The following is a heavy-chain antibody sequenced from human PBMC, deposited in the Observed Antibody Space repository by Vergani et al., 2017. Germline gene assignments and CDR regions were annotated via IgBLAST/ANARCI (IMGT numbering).Heavy chain of an antibody. CDR2: ISWNSGSI. CDR3: ARGSCSSTSCYFPD. D-gene: IGHD2-2*01. J-gene: IGHJ4*02. V-gene: IGHV3-9*01. Sequence: EVQLVESGGGLVQPGRSLRLSCAASGFTFDDYAMHWVRQAPGKGLEWVSGISWNSGSIGYADSVKGRFTISRDNAKNSLYLQMNSLRAEDTALYYCARGSCSSTSCYFPDWGQGTLVTVSS. CDR1: GFTFDDYA.